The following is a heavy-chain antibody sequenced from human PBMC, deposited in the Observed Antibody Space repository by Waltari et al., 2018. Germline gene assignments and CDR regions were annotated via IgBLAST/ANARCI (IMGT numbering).Heavy chain of an antibody. J-gene: IGHJ4*02. CDR1: GYTFTSYD. D-gene: IGHD6-6*01. CDR2: INPNSGGT. Sequence: QVQLVQSGAEVKKPGASVKVSCKASGYTFTSYDINWVRQATGQGLEWMGRINPNSGGTNYAQKFQGRVTMTRDTSISTAYMELSRLRSDDTAVYYCARLVLGSSGLFDDYWGQGTLVTVSS. V-gene: IGHV1-2*06. CDR3: ARLVLGSSGLFDDY.